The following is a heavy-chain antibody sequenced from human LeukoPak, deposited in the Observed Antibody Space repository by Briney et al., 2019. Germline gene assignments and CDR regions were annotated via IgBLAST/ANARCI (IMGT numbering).Heavy chain of an antibody. CDR2: ISISTSTA. J-gene: IGHJ6*02. V-gene: IGHV3-48*01. D-gene: IGHD3-3*01. CDR3: ARETLTDVLRFLEWLPYYYYYYGMDV. CDR1: GFTFNIYS. Sequence: GGSLRLSCAASGFTFNIYSMNWVRQAPGKGLEWVASISISTSTAYYADSVKGRFTISRDNAKNSLYLQMNSLRAEDTAVYYCARETLTDVLRFLEWLPYYYYYYGMDVWGQGTTVTVSS.